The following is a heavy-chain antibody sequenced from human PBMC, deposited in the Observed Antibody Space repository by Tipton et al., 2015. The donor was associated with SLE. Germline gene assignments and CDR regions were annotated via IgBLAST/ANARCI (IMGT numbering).Heavy chain of an antibody. V-gene: IGHV4-39*07. CDR2: ILYNGVT. CDR3: ARYTVGTMEEP. CDR1: GASVGHSSYY. J-gene: IGHJ5*02. Sequence: LRLSCTVPGASVGHSSYYLGWIRPPPGKGLEWIGSILYNGVTSYNPSLKSPITISLDTSKNQFSLKLTSMTAADTAVYYCARYTVGTMEEPWGQGILVTVSS. D-gene: IGHD4-11*01.